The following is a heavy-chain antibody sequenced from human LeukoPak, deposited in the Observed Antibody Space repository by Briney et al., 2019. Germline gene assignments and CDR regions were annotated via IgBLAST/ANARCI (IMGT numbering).Heavy chain of an antibody. Sequence: ASVKVSCKASGYTFTGYYVHWVRQAPGQGLEWMGWINPNSGGTNYAQKFQGRVTMTRDTSISTAYMELSRLRSDDTAVYYCARDFTRDGYTFDYWGQGTLVTVSS. CDR2: INPNSGGT. CDR3: ARDFTRDGYTFDY. V-gene: IGHV1-2*02. CDR1: GYTFTGYY. J-gene: IGHJ4*02. D-gene: IGHD5-24*01.